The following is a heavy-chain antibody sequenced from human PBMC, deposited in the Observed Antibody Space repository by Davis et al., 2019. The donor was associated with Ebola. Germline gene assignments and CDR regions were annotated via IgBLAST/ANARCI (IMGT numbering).Heavy chain of an antibody. CDR3: VRGWGRTGMGV. CDR2: TYYTSKWFN. V-gene: IGHV6-1*01. D-gene: IGHD1-26*01. CDR1: GDSVSGKNGA. J-gene: IGHJ6*02. Sequence: HSQTLSLTCAIPGDSVSGKNGAWNWIRQSPSRRLEWLGRTYYTSKWFNNYAVSVKSRITINPDTSKNQFSLQLNSVTPEDTAVYYCVRGWGRTGMGVWGQGTTVTVSS.